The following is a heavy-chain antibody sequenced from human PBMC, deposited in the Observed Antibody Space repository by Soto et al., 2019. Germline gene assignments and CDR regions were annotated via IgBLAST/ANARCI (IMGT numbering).Heavy chain of an antibody. CDR1: GGSISSGGYY. CDR2: IYYSGST. D-gene: IGHD3-22*01. Sequence: KPSETLSLTCTVSGGSISSGGYYWSWIRQHPGKGLEWIGYIYYSGSTYYNPSLKSRVTISVDTSKNQFSLKLSSVTAADTAVYYCARAGRRYYDSSGYGYYYYGMDVWGQGTTVTVSS. J-gene: IGHJ6*02. CDR3: ARAGRRYYDSSGYGYYYYGMDV. V-gene: IGHV4-31*03.